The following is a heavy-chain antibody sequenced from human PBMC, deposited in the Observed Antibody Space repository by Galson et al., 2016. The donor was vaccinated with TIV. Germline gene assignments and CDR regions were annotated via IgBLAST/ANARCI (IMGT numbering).Heavy chain of an antibody. D-gene: IGHD4-23*01. CDR2: INPNSGGT. CDR3: ARAATVVGDWYFDL. J-gene: IGHJ2*01. Sequence: SVKVSCKASGYTFTSYHVHWVRQAPGQELEWMGSINPNSGGTNYAQSFQGRVTITRDTSISTASMELSMLRSDDTATYYCARAATVVGDWYFDLWGRGTLVPVSS. CDR1: GYTFTSYH. V-gene: IGHV1-2*02.